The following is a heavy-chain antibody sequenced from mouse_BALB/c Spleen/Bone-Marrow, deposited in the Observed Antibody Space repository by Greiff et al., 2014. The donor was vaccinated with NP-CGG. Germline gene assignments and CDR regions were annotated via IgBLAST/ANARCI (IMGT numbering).Heavy chain of an antibody. D-gene: IGHD1-1*01. CDR1: GYTFTSYW. CDR3: ARTTTVVATYYFDY. Sequence: QVQLQQSGAELAKPGASVKLSCKASGYTFTSYWMHWVKQRPGQGLEWIGEINPSNGRTNYNEKFKSKATLTVDKPSSTAYMQLSSLTSEDSAVYYCARTTTVVATYYFDYWGQGTSLTVSS. CDR2: INPSNGRT. J-gene: IGHJ2*02. V-gene: IGHV1S81*02.